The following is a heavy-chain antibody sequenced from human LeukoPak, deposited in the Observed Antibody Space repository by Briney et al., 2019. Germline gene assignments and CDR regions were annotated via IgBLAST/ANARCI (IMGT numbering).Heavy chain of an antibody. J-gene: IGHJ4*02. V-gene: IGHV3-64D*06. D-gene: IGHD6-19*01. Sequence: GGSLRLYCSASGFTFSSYAMHWVRQAPGKGQEYVSAISSNGGSTYYADSVKGRFTISRDNSKNTLYLQMSSLRAEDTAVYYCVKDRVSSGWHYWGQGTLVAVSS. CDR2: ISSNGGST. CDR3: VKDRVSSGWHY. CDR1: GFTFSSYA.